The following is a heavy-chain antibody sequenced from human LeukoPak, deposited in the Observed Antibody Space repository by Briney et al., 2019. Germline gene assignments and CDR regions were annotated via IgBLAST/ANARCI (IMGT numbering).Heavy chain of an antibody. Sequence: KASETLSLTCTVSGGSISSYYWSWIRQPPGKGLEWIGYIYYSGSTNYNPSLKSRVTISVDTSKNQFSLKLSSVTAADTAVYYCARMDDFWSGPDYWGQGTLVTVSS. CDR1: GGSISSYY. J-gene: IGHJ4*02. CDR2: IYYSGST. CDR3: ARMDDFWSGPDY. V-gene: IGHV4-59*01. D-gene: IGHD3-3*01.